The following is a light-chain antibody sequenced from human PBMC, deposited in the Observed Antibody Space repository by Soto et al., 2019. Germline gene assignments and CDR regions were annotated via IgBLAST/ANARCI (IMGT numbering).Light chain of an antibody. J-gene: IGKJ5*01. Sequence: EIVLTQSPATLSVSPGAIVTLSCRASQNLHSFLNWYQQRPGQAPRPLIYDGSKRAAGVTDRISGDGSGTDYTLTISSLEPEDFAVYYCQPRTRWPMTVGPGTRLEIK. CDR2: DGS. CDR1: QNLHSF. V-gene: IGKV3-11*01. CDR3: QPRTRWPMT.